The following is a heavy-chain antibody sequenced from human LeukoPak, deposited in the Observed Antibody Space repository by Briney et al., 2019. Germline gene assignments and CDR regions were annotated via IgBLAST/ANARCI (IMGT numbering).Heavy chain of an antibody. CDR2: IYYSGTT. D-gene: IGHD6-13*01. CDR1: GGSITSYY. V-gene: IGHV4-59*01. CDR3: ARTGDSSWYWPYDY. J-gene: IGHJ4*02. Sequence: SETLSLTCTVSGGSITSYYWSWIRQPPGKGLEWIGYIYYSGTTDYNSSLKSRVTISVDTSKNQFSLKLTSVTAADTAVYYCARTGDSSWYWPYDYWGQGTLVTVSS.